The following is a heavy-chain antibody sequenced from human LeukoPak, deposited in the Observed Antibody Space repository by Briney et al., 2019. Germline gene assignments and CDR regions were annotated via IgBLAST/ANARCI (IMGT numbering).Heavy chain of an antibody. V-gene: IGHV1-46*01. Sequence: ASVKVSCKASGYMITTSFMHWVRQAPGQGLDWMEVINPSGTSTDYAQKFQGRVTMTRDTSTNTVYMELSSLRSEDTAVYYCASPHGASYYYFDYWGQGTLVTVSS. CDR2: INPSGTST. J-gene: IGHJ4*02. CDR3: ASPHGASYYYFDY. D-gene: IGHD4/OR15-4a*01. CDR1: GYMITTSF.